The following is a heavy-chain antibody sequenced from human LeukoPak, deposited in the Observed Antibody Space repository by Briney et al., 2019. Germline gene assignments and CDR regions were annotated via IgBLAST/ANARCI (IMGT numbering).Heavy chain of an antibody. D-gene: IGHD2/OR15-2a*01. CDR1: GGSFSGYY. V-gene: IGHV4-34*01. CDR3: ARGLSTIRGWNWFDP. CDR2: INHSGST. J-gene: IGHJ5*02. Sequence: PSETLSLTCAVYGGSFSGYYWSWIRQPPGKGLEWIGEINHSGSTNYNPSLKSRVTISVDTSKNQFSLKLSSVTAADTAVYYCARGLSTIRGWNWFDPWGQGTLVTVSS.